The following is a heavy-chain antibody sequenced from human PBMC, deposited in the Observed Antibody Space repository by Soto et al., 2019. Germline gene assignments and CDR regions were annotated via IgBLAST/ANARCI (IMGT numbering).Heavy chain of an antibody. CDR1: GYTFTTYG. Sequence: ASVKVSCKASGYTFTTYGISWVRQAPGQVLEWVGWISGYNGNTYYAQKLQARITLTTDTSTTTAYMELRSLRSDDTAVYFCARDLYTYSSGWGDTFDIWGQGTMVTVSS. CDR3: ARDLYTYSSGWGDTFDI. D-gene: IGHD6-19*01. V-gene: IGHV1-18*01. J-gene: IGHJ3*02. CDR2: ISGYNGNT.